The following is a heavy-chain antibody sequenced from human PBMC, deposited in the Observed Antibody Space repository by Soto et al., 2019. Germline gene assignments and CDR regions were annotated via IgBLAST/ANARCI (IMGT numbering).Heavy chain of an antibody. CDR3: AKDYRGYGMDV. CDR2: ISWDGGST. D-gene: IGHD3-10*01. J-gene: IGHJ6*02. CDR1: GFNFDAYT. V-gene: IGHV3-43*01. Sequence: EVQLVESGGVVVQPGGSLRLSCAASGFNFDAYTMHWVRQAPGKGLEWVSLISWDGGSTYYADSVKGRFTISRDNSKNSLYLQMNSLRTEDTALYYCAKDYRGYGMDVWGQGTTVTVSS.